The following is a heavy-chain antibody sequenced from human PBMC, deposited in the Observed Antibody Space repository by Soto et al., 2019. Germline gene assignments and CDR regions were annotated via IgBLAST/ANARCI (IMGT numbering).Heavy chain of an antibody. CDR1: GFRFSSYA. CDR2: ISYDGGYK. CDR3: ARLGTTTTLYYYAMDV. V-gene: IGHV3-30-3*01. Sequence: QVQLVESGGGVVQPGRSLRLSCAASGFRFSSYAMHCVRQAPGKGLEWVAVISYDGGYKFYADSVKGRFTISRDNSMSTLYLHRNTLRTEDTAVYYCARLGTTTTLYYYAMDVWGLGTTVIVSS. J-gene: IGHJ6*02. D-gene: IGHD4-4*01.